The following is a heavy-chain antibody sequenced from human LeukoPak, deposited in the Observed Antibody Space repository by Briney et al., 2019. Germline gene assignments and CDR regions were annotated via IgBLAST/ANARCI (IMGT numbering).Heavy chain of an antibody. CDR2: INHSGST. CDR3: ARGRYSSGWYRRGWPVDY. CDR1: GGSFSGYY. D-gene: IGHD6-19*01. Sequence: KPSGTLSLTCAVYGGSFSGYYWSWIRQPPGKGLEWIGEINHSGSTNYNPSLKSRVTMSVDTSKNQFSLKLISVTAADTAVYYCARGRYSSGWYRRGWPVDYWGQGTLVTVSS. J-gene: IGHJ4*02. V-gene: IGHV4-34*01.